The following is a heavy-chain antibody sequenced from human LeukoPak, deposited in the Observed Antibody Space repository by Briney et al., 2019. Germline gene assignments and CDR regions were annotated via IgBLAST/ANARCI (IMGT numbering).Heavy chain of an antibody. V-gene: IGHV3-30*02. CDR1: GFTFSSYG. CDR2: IRYDGSNK. J-gene: IGHJ5*02. D-gene: IGHD5-12*01. Sequence: PGRSLRLSCAASGFTFSSYGMHWVRQAPGKGLEWVAFIRYDGSNKYYADSVKGRFTISRDNSKNTLYVQMNSLRGEDTAVYYCAKGLDYKEQSGYRAWGQGTSATVSS. CDR3: AKGLDYKEQSGYRA.